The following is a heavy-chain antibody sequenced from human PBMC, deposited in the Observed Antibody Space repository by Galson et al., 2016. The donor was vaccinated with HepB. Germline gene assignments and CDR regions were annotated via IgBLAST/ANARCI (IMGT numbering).Heavy chain of an antibody. CDR2: VRTTDVRSGFKT. J-gene: IGHJ4*01. D-gene: IGHD2-15*01. CDR3: ARLYCGGGGCYPRPYYFDF. CDR1: AFPFSSHA. V-gene: IGHV3-23*01. Sequence: SLRLSCAVSAFPFSSHAMGWVRQAPGEGLEWVSVVRTTDVRSGFKTSYADSVRGRFTVSRDDPGNTLFLQMNSLRVTDTAVYYCARLYCGGGGCYPRPYYFDFCGHGIPVTVS.